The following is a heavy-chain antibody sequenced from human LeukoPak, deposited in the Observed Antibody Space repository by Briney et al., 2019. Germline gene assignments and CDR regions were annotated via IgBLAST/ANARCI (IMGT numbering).Heavy chain of an antibody. CDR1: GYNFPIYW. CDR2: IYPADSDT. CDR3: ARGRAWFDH. J-gene: IGHJ5*02. D-gene: IGHD1-26*01. Sequence: GESLKISCKTSGYNFPIYWIGWVRQMPGKGLEWMGIIYPADSDTTYSPSFQGQVTISADKSTSSAYLQWNNLKASDSAMYYCARGRAWFDHWGQGTQVTVSS. V-gene: IGHV5-51*01.